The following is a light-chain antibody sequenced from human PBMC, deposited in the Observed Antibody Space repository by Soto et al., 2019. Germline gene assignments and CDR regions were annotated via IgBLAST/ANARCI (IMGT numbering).Light chain of an antibody. J-gene: IGKJ5*01. V-gene: IGKV3-11*01. CDR3: QQRSNWPSIT. Sequence: EIVMTQSPATLSVSPGERATLSCRASQSLSSYLAWYQQKPGQAPRLLIYDASNRATGIPARFSGSGSGTDFTLTINSLEPEDFAVYYCQQRSNWPSITFGQGTRLEIK. CDR2: DAS. CDR1: QSLSSY.